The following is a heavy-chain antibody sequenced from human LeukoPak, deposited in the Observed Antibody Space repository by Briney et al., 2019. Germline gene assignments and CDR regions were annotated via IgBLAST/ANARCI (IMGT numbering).Heavy chain of an antibody. V-gene: IGHV3-23*01. D-gene: IGHD3-22*01. CDR2: ISDSGDST. CDR3: ARDLGQYYDTSDNWFDP. CDR1: GFTFSSYA. Sequence: GGSLRLSCAASGFTFSSYAMSWVRQAPGKGLEWVSAISDSGDSTYYADSVKGRFTISRDNAKNTLNLQMNSLRAEDTAVYYCARDLGQYYDTSDNWFDPWGQGTLVTVSS. J-gene: IGHJ5*02.